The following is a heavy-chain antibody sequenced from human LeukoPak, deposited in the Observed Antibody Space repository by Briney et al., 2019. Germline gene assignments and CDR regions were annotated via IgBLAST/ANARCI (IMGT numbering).Heavy chain of an antibody. CDR1: GGSISSDY. Sequence: SEALSLTCTVSGGSISSDYWNWIRQPPGKGLEWIGYISYSGNTNYNPSLRSRITISLDTSKNQFSLRLSSVTAADTAVYYCARRRGDGYGDYWGQGTLVTVSS. D-gene: IGHD5-24*01. J-gene: IGHJ4*02. CDR2: ISYSGNT. CDR3: ARRRGDGYGDY. V-gene: IGHV4-59*08.